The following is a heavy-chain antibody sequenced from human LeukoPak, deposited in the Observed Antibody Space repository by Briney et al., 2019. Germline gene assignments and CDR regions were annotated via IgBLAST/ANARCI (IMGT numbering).Heavy chain of an antibody. CDR2: IHYSGST. CDR1: GGSVRSYY. Sequence: SETLSLTCSVSGGSVRSYYWSWIRQPPGKGLEWIGYIHYSGSTNYNPSLKSRVIISIDTSKDEFSLKLSSVTAADTAVYYCAKSGLFYDLWSGQPDWGQGVLVTVSS. D-gene: IGHD3-3*01. J-gene: IGHJ4*02. V-gene: IGHV4-59*08. CDR3: AKSGLFYDLWSGQPD.